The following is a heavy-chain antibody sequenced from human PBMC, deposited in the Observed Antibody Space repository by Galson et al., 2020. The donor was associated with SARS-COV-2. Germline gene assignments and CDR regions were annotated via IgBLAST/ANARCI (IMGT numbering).Heavy chain of an antibody. V-gene: IGHV4-34*01. CDR3: ARVLNGFYYDMDV. Sequence: SETLSLTCAVSGGSFSNYYWSWVRQPPGQGLEWIGDLTHSGRTSYKPSLKTRATISVDTSNVHFSLRLTSVTAADTAVYCCARVLNGFYYDMDVWGQGTTVTVSS. CDR1: GGSFSNYY. D-gene: IGHD3-9*01. CDR2: LTHSGRT. J-gene: IGHJ6*02.